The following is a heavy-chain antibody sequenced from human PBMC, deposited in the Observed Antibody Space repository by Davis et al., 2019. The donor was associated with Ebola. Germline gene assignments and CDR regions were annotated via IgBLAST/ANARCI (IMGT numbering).Heavy chain of an antibody. V-gene: IGHV1-69*13. CDR3: ARAEMATIRGAFDI. Sequence: SVKVSCKASGYTFTGYYMHWVRQAPGQGLEWMGGIIPIFGTANYAQKFQGRVTITADESTSTAYMELSSLRSEDTAVYYCARAEMATIRGAFDIWGQGTMVTVSS. CDR2: IIPIFGTA. CDR1: GYTFTGYY. J-gene: IGHJ3*02. D-gene: IGHD5-24*01.